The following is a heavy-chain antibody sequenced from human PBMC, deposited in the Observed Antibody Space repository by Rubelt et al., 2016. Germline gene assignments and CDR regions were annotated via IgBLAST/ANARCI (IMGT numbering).Heavy chain of an antibody. V-gene: IGHV3-48*04. CDR3: ARALGQFSYFDY. J-gene: IGHJ4*02. CDR1: GFTFSIFG. D-gene: IGHD1-26*01. CDR2: ISGTSGTI. Sequence: GGGLIQPGGSLRLSCAASGFTFSIFGMSWVRQAPGKGLEWVSYISGTSGTIDYADSVKGRFTVSRDNSKNSLYLQVNSLRADDTAVYYCARALGQFSYFDYWGQGVLVTVSS.